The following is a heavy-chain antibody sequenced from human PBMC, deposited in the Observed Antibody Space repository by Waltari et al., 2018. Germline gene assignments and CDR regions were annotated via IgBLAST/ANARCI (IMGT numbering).Heavy chain of an antibody. CDR2: ISDGSDYS. CDR1: GLNFRSYS. D-gene: IGHD2-15*01. V-gene: IGHV3-21*01. CDR3: ARDFYCSDGRCTDY. J-gene: IGHJ4*02. Sequence: EVQLVESGGGLVKPGGSLRLSCVVSGLNFRSYSMNWVRQAPGKGLEWVSYISDGSDYSYYADSVKGRFTISRDNAKNSLYLQMNRLRTDDTAVYYCARDFYCSDGRCTDYWGQGTLVTVSS.